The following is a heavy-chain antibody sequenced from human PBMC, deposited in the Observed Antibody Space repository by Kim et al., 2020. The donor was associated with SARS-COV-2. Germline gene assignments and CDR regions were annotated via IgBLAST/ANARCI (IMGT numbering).Heavy chain of an antibody. D-gene: IGHD2-2*01. CDR1: GFTFSSYG. J-gene: IGHJ6*02. CDR3: AREGYQLLLGVYYGMDV. Sequence: GGSLRLSCAASGFTFSSYGMHWVRQAPGKGLEWVAVIWYDGSNKYYADSVKGRFTISRDNSKNTLYLQMNSLRAEDTAVYYCAREGYQLLLGVYYGMDVWGQGTTVTVSS. CDR2: IWYDGSNK. V-gene: IGHV3-33*01.